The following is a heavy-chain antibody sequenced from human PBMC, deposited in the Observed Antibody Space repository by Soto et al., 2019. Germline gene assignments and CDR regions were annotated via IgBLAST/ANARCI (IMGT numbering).Heavy chain of an antibody. CDR2: ISWNSGSI. Sequence: EVQLVESGGGLVQPGRSLRLSCAASGFTFDDYAMHWVRQAPGKGLEWVSGISWNSGSIGYADSVKGRFTISRDNAKNSLYLQMNSLRAEDTALYYCAKGRRYPGYSSTLIPLDYWGQGTLVTVSS. J-gene: IGHJ4*02. V-gene: IGHV3-9*01. CDR3: AKGRRYPGYSSTLIPLDY. CDR1: GFTFDDYA. D-gene: IGHD6-13*01.